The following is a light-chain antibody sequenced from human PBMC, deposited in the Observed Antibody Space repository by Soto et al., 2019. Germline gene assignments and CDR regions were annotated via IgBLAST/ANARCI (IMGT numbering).Light chain of an antibody. CDR1: SSDIGGYNY. Sequence: QSALTQPASVSGSPGQSITISCTGTSSDIGGYNYVSWFQQYPGEAPKLMIHEVSNRPSGISKRFSGSKSGNTASLTISGLQAEDEAEYYCSSFSGITTSLVFGGGTKVTVL. CDR3: SSFSGITTSLV. V-gene: IGLV2-14*01. CDR2: EVS. J-gene: IGLJ3*02.